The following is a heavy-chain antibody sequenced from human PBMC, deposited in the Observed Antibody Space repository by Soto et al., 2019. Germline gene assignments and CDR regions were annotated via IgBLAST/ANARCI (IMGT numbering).Heavy chain of an antibody. CDR1: GGSMTSYY. D-gene: IGHD1-26*01. V-gene: IGHV4-4*07. Sequence: QVQLQESGPGLVKPSETLSLTCTVSGGSMTSYYWSWIRQPAGKGLQWIGRIHTSGRTNYNPSLQSRVTMSVDTSKKQFSLKLSSVTAADTAEYYCARGSGSYGFDIWGQGTKVTVSS. CDR3: ARGSGSYGFDI. CDR2: IHTSGRT. J-gene: IGHJ3*02.